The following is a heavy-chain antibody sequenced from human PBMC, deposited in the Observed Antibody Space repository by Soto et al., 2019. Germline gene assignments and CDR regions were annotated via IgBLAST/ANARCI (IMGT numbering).Heavy chain of an antibody. Sequence: QVQLQESGPGLVKPSETLSLTCTVSGGSISSYYWSWIRQPPGKGLEWIGYIYYSGSTNYNPSLKSRVTISVDASKNQCSLKMSAVTAADTAVYYCASRWGDAFDFWGQGTMLTVSS. V-gene: IGHV4-59*08. CDR1: GGSISSYY. CDR2: IYYSGST. CDR3: ASRWGDAFDF. J-gene: IGHJ3*01. D-gene: IGHD3-16*01.